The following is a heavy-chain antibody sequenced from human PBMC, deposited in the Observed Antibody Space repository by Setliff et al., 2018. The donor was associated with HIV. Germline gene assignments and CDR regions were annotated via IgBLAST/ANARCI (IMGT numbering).Heavy chain of an antibody. D-gene: IGHD3-10*01. CDR1: GFMYSAHA. V-gene: IGHV3-23*01. CDR2: ISGSGGVT. J-gene: IGHJ6*02. CDR3: ARGELSSMDV. Sequence: GGSLRLSCAASGFMYSAHAMSWVRQAPGQGLEWVSAISGSGGVTYYGVSVKGRFTISRDNSKNTLYLQMNSLRAEDTAVYYCARGELSSMDVWGQGTTVTVSS.